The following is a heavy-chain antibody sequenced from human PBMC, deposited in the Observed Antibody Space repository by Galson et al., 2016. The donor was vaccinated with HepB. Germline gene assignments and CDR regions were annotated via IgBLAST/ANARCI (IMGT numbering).Heavy chain of an antibody. CDR3: ASAPAATESDY. V-gene: IGHV3-7*01. CDR2: IKQDGSEK. J-gene: IGHJ4*02. CDR1: GFTFSGCW. Sequence: FLRLSCAASGFTFSGCWMTWVRQAPGKGLEWVANIKQDGSEKNYVDSVKGRFTISRDHAKNLVYLQMNSLRAEDTAMYYCASAPAATESDYWGQGTLVTVSP. D-gene: IGHD6-25*01.